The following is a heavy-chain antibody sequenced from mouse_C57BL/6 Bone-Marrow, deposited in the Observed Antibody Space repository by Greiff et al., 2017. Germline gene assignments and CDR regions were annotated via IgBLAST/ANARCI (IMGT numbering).Heavy chain of an antibody. CDR2: IYPGSVST. J-gene: IGHJ4*01. Sequence: QVKLQQPGAELVKPGASVKMSCKASGYTFTSYWITWVKQRPGQGLEWIGDIYPGSVSTNYNEKVKSKAILTVDTAANTAYMQLSSLTSEDSAVFYCARPRWLGNTIDYWGQGTSVTVSS. CDR3: ARPRWLGNTIDY. V-gene: IGHV1-55*01. D-gene: IGHD2-3*01. CDR1: GYTFTSYW.